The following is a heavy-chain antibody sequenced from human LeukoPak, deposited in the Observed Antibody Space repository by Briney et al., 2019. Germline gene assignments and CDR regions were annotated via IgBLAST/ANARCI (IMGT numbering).Heavy chain of an antibody. D-gene: IGHD3-10*01. CDR2: IYGDGTT. Sequence: PGGSLRLSCAASGFTFSSYAMSWVRQAPGKGLEWVSLIYGDGTTDYADSVKGQFTISGDNSQNTLYLQMNTLRAEDTAVYYCATGAHYYGSWGQGTLVTVSS. CDR3: ATGAHYYGS. CDR1: GFTFSSYA. J-gene: IGHJ1*01. V-gene: IGHV3-23*03.